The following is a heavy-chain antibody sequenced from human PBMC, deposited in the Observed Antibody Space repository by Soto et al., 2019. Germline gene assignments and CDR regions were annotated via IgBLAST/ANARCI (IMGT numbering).Heavy chain of an antibody. CDR3: AKDRRIYCGGDCYSSAGFDY. Sequence: QVQLVESGGGVVQPGRSLRLSCAASGFTFSSYGMHWVRQAPGKGLEWVAVISYDGSNKYYADSVKGRFTISRDNSKNTLYLQMNSLRAEDTAVYYCAKDRRIYCGGDCYSSAGFDYWGQGTLVTVSS. CDR1: GFTFSSYG. D-gene: IGHD2-21*01. CDR2: ISYDGSNK. V-gene: IGHV3-30*18. J-gene: IGHJ4*02.